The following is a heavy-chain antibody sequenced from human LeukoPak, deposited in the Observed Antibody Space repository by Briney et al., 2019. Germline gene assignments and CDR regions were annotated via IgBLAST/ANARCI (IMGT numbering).Heavy chain of an antibody. D-gene: IGHD1-26*01. Sequence: SETLSLTCGVSGVSFSGYYWSWIRQAPGKGPEWIGEISHTGRTAYNPSLKSRVTISLDTSKNQFSLKLTFVRAADTAVYYCTRTSPGIPLDFWGQGTLVTVSS. CDR2: ISHTGRT. CDR1: GVSFSGYY. J-gene: IGHJ4*02. V-gene: IGHV4-34*01. CDR3: TRTSPGIPLDF.